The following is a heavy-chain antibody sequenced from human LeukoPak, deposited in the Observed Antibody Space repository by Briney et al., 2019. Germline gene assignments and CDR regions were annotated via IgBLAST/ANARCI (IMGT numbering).Heavy chain of an antibody. V-gene: IGHV4-61*02. CDR3: ARDRGMTTARGVASWFDP. J-gene: IGHJ5*02. D-gene: IGHD3-10*01. Sequence: SETLSLTCSVFGDSINSDKYYWAWLRQPAGKGLEWIGRKSTTGTPNCNPFLKSRVIISVDTSKNDFSLKLSSVTAADTAVYFCARDRGMTTARGVASWFDPWGQGILVTVSS. CDR2: KSTTGTP. CDR1: GDSINSDKYY.